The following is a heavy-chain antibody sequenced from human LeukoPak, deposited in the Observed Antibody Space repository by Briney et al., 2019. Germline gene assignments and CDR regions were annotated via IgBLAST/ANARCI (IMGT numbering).Heavy chain of an antibody. V-gene: IGHV4-34*01. Sequence: PSETLSLTCAVYGGSFSGYYWSWIRQPPGKGLEWIGEINHSGSTNYNPSLKSRVTISVDTSKNQFSLKLSSVTAADTAVYYCARIHDYGRPFDYWGQGTLVTVSS. CDR1: GGSFSGYY. CDR2: INHSGST. CDR3: ARIHDYGRPFDY. D-gene: IGHD4-17*01. J-gene: IGHJ4*02.